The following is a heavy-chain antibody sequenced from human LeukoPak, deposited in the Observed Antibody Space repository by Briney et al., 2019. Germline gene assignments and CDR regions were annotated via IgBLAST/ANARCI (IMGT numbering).Heavy chain of an antibody. V-gene: IGHV1-46*01. J-gene: IGHJ4*02. CDR3: ARERDIVVVPAAPTPLLY. D-gene: IGHD2-2*01. CDR2: INPSGGST. Sequence: ASVKVSCKASRYTFTSYYMHWVRQAPGQGLEWMGIINPSGGSTSYAQKFQGRVTMTRDMSTSTVYMELSSLRSEDTAVYYCARERDIVVVPAAPTPLLYWGQGTLVTVSS. CDR1: RYTFTSYY.